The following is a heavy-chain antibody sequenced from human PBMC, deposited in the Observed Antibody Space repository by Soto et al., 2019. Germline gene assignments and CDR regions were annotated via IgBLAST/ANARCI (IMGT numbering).Heavy chain of an antibody. J-gene: IGHJ4*02. CDR1: GLTFSRSG. Sequence: QVQLVESGGGVVQPGRSLRLSCEASGLTFSRSGMHWVRQAPGKGLEWVAVISFDGGQKYYADSMKGRFTISRDNSKNTLYLQMNSLKIEATAVYHRANQGGQWLPEEHWGQGTLVTVSS. V-gene: IGHV3-30*18. D-gene: IGHD6-19*01. CDR3: ANQGGQWLPEEH. CDR2: ISFDGGQK.